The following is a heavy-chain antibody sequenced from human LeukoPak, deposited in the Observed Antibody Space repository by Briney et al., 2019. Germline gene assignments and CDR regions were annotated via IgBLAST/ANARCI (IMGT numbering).Heavy chain of an antibody. V-gene: IGHV3-23*01. CDR1: GLTFSRYA. Sequence: GGSLRLSCAVSGLTFSRYAMSWVRQAPGKGLEWVSAISESGSGTYYADSVKGRFTISRDNSKDTLSLQMNSLRAEDTAVYYCAKVVGAPRSPEDYWGQGTLVTVSS. J-gene: IGHJ4*02. CDR2: ISESGSGT. D-gene: IGHD1-26*01. CDR3: AKVVGAPRSPEDY.